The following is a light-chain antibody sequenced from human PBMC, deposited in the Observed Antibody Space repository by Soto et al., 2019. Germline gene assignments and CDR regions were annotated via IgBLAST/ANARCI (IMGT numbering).Light chain of an antibody. V-gene: IGKV1-5*01. CDR1: QSISRW. CDR3: QQYNSYSPWT. Sequence: DIQMTQSPSTLSASVGDRVTITCRASQSISRWLAWYQVKPGKVPKVLICDASSLQTGVPSRFGGGGSGTEFTLTISGLQPADFATYYCQQYNSYSPWTFGPGTKVDNK. J-gene: IGKJ1*01. CDR2: DAS.